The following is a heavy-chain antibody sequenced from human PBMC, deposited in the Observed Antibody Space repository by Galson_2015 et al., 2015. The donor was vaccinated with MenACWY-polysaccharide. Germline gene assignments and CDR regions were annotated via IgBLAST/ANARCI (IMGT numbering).Heavy chain of an antibody. D-gene: IGHD1-14*01. J-gene: IGHJ4*02. V-gene: IGHV1-3*01. CDR1: GYIFTNYA. CDR2: ISAGSGRT. Sequence: SVKVSCKASGYIFTNYAMHWARQAPGQSFEWMGWISAGSGRTEYSQKFQGRVTITRDTSASTAYMEVSSLRSEDTAVYYCARDSENLDYWGQGTLVTVSS. CDR3: ARDSENLDY.